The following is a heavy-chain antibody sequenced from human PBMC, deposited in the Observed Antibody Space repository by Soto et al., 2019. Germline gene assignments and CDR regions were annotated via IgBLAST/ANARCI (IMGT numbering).Heavy chain of an antibody. D-gene: IGHD5-18*01. CDR1: GCPISSSSYY. CDR2: IYYTGYT. J-gene: IGHJ2*01. Sequence: PSETLSLTCTVSGCPISSSSYYWGWIRQAPGKGLEWLATIYYTGYTYHNPSLKRHVTISVDTSKNQFSLKLTSVTAADTALYYRARSAIATHWFFDLWGRGTLVTVSS. V-gene: IGHV4-39*01. CDR3: ARSAIATHWFFDL.